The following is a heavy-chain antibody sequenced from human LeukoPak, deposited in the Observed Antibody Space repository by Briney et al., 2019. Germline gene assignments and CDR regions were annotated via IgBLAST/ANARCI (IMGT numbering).Heavy chain of an antibody. Sequence: GGSLRLSCAASGFTFSTYVMTWVRQAPGKGLEWVSVISGRGDYTYYADSMKGRFTISRDNSKNSLFLQMNSLRAEDTAVYHCAKGPRSSWYHYGMDVWGKGTTVTVSS. CDR2: ISGRGDYT. J-gene: IGHJ6*04. CDR3: AKGPRSSWYHYGMDV. V-gene: IGHV3-23*01. CDR1: GFTFSTYV. D-gene: IGHD6-13*01.